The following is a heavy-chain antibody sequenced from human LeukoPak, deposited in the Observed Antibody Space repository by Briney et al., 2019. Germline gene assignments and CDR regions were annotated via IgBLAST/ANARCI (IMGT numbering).Heavy chain of an antibody. CDR3: AGTYYYDSSGFYPEFFQH. CDR1: GFTFSSYA. J-gene: IGHJ1*01. D-gene: IGHD3-22*01. Sequence: PGGSLRLSCAASGFTFSSYAMSWVRQAPGKGLEWVSAISGSGGSTYYADSVKGRFTISRDNSKNTLYLQMNSLRAEDTVLYYCAGTYYYDSSGFYPEFFQHWGQGTLVIISS. CDR2: ISGSGGST. V-gene: IGHV3-23*01.